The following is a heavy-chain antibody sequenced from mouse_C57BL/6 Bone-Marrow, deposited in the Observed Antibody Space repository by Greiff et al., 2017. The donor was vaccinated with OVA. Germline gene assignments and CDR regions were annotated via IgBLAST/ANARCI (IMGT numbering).Heavy chain of an antibody. J-gene: IGHJ2*01. V-gene: IGHV1-80*01. D-gene: IGHD1-1*01. CDR3: ARGGVWTTVEDY. CDR2: IYPGDGDT. Sequence: LVESGAELVKPGASVKISCKASGYAFSSYWMNWVKQRPGKGLEWIGQIYPGDGDTNYNGKFKGKATLTADKSSSTAYMQLSSLTSEDSAVYFCARGGVWTTVEDYWGQGTTLTVSS. CDR1: GYAFSSYW.